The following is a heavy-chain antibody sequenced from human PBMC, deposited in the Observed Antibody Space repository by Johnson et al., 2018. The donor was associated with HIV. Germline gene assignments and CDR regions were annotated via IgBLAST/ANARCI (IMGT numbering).Heavy chain of an antibody. CDR2: VKSKNDGGTT. J-gene: IGHJ3*02. CDR1: GFIFSNAW. Sequence: VQLVESGGGLVKPGGSLRLSCAVSGFIFSNAWMSWVRQAPGKGLEWVGRVKSKNDGGTTEYGAPVKGRFTISRDESKNMMYLQMNSLRTEDTAVYYCATERGYYGNPAFDIWGQGTMVTVSS. CDR3: ATERGYYGNPAFDI. D-gene: IGHD4-11*01. V-gene: IGHV3-15*01.